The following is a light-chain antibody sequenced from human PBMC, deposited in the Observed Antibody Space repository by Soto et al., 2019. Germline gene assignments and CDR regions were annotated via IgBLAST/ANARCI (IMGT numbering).Light chain of an antibody. CDR2: AAT. J-gene: IGKJ1*01. V-gene: IGKV1-39*01. CDR1: ESISTF. Sequence: DIQMAQSPSSLSASVGDRVTISCRASESISTFLNWYQQKPGKAPKLLIYAATGVQSGVPSRFRGTGSGTDFTLTITSLQPEDFATYFCHQCYSSPPTFGQGTKVEIK. CDR3: HQCYSSPPT.